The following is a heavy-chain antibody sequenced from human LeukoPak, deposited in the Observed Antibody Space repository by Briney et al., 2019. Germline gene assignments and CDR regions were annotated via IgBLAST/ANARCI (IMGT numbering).Heavy chain of an antibody. CDR1: GFTFDDYG. V-gene: IGHV3-20*04. CDR3: ATDGRYYYGSGIVFDI. CDR2: INWNGGST. D-gene: IGHD3-10*01. J-gene: IGHJ3*02. Sequence: GGSLRLSCAASGFTFDDYGMSWVRQAPGKGLEWVSGINWNGGSTGYADSVKGRFTISRDNAKNSLYLQMNSLRAEDTALYYCATDGRYYYGSGIVFDIWGQGTMVTVSS.